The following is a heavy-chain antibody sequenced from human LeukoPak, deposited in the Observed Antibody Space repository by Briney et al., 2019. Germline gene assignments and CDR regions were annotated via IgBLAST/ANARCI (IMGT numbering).Heavy chain of an antibody. CDR1: GFTFSSYA. Sequence: PGGSLRLSCAASGFTFSSYAMSWVRQAPGKGLEWVSATSGNGDTTYYADSVKGRFTISRDNIKNTLYLQINSLRAEDTAVYYCAKDPWSAAAGTFDYWGQGTLVTVSS. CDR3: AKDPWSAAAGTFDY. CDR2: TSGNGDTT. J-gene: IGHJ4*02. V-gene: IGHV3-23*01. D-gene: IGHD6-13*01.